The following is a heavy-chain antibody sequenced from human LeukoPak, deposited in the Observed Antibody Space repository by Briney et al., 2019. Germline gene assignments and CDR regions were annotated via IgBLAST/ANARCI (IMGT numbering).Heavy chain of an antibody. D-gene: IGHD1-26*01. J-gene: IGHJ4*02. CDR2: ISSSSSYI. V-gene: IGHV3-21*01. Sequence: PGVSLRLSCAASGFTFSSYSMNWVRQAPGKGLEWVSSISSSSSYIYYADSVKGRFTISRDNAKNSLYLQMNSLRAEDTAVYYCARDPPVGAKEGFDYWGQGTLVTVSS. CDR1: GFTFSSYS. CDR3: ARDPPVGAKEGFDY.